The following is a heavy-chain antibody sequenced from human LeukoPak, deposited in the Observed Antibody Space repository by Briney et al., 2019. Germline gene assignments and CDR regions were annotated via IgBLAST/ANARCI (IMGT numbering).Heavy chain of an antibody. J-gene: IGHJ3*02. CDR1: GSTFSSYA. V-gene: IGHV3-23*01. CDR2: ITGSGGIT. D-gene: IGHD6-13*01. Sequence: PGGSLRLSCAASGSTFSSYAMSWVRQAPGKGLEWVSIITGSGGITYYADSVKGRFTISRDNSKNTLYLQMNSLRAEDTAVYYCAKSAGGNIYDALDMWGQGTMVTVSS. CDR3: AKSAGGNIYDALDM.